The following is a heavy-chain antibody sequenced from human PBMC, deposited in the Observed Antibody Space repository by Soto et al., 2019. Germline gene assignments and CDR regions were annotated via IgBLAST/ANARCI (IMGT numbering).Heavy chain of an antibody. Sequence: SETLSLTCTVSGGSISSSSYYWGWIRQPPGKGLEWIGSIYYSGSTYYNPSLKSRVTISVDTSKNQFSLKLSSVTAADTAVYYCARGDYYGSGSYYPGPPFDYWGQGTLVTVSS. CDR2: IYYSGST. CDR1: GGSISSSSYY. J-gene: IGHJ4*02. D-gene: IGHD3-10*01. CDR3: ARGDYYGSGSYYPGPPFDY. V-gene: IGHV4-39*01.